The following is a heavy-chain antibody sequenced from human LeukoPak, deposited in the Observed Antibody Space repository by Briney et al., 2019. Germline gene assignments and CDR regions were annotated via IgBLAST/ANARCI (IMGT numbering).Heavy chain of an antibody. CDR3: AKGGVAVTGRFDY. Sequence: PGGSLRLSCAASGFTFSSYAMSWVCQAPGKGLEWVSIISVSGSSTYYADSVKGRFTISRDNSKNTLFLQMNSLRAEDTAVYYCAKGGVAVTGRFDYWGQGTLVTVSS. V-gene: IGHV3-23*01. J-gene: IGHJ4*02. CDR2: ISVSGSST. CDR1: GFTFSSYA. D-gene: IGHD6-19*01.